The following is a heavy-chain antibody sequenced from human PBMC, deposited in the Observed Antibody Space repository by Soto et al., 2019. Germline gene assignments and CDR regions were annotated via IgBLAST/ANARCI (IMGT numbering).Heavy chain of an antibody. CDR3: TTDLRNYGDYFDY. J-gene: IGHJ4*02. CDR2: IKSKTDGGTT. Sequence: GGSLRLSCAASGFTFSNAWMSWVRQAPGKGLEWVGRIKSKTDGGTTDYAAPVKGRFTISRDDSKNTLYLQMNSLKTEDTAVYYCTTDLRNYGDYFDYWGQGTLVTVSS. CDR1: GFTFSNAW. V-gene: IGHV3-15*01. D-gene: IGHD4-17*01.